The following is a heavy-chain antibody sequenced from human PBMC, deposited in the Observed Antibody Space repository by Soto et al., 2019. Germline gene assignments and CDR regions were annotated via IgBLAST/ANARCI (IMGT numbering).Heavy chain of an antibody. J-gene: IGHJ4*02. V-gene: IGHV3-23*01. Sequence: GGSLRLSCAASGFTFSSYAMSWVRQAPGKGLEWVSAISGSGGRTYYADSVKGRFTISRDNSKKTLYLQMNSLRAEDTAVYYCAKGYCSSTSCYGEKYFDYWGQGTLVTVSS. D-gene: IGHD2-2*01. CDR3: AKGYCSSTSCYGEKYFDY. CDR2: ISGSGGRT. CDR1: GFTFSSYA.